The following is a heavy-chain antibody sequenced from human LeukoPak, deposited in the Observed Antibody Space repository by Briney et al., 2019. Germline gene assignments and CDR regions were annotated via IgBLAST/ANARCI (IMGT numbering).Heavy chain of an antibody. CDR3: ASTGYCSSTSCYHIDY. CDR2: INHSGST. V-gene: IGHV4-34*01. D-gene: IGHD2-2*01. Sequence: SETLSLACAVHGGSFSGYYWSWIRQPPGKGLEWIGEINHSGSTNYNPSLKSRVTISVDTSKNQFSLKLSSVTAADTAVYYCASTGYCSSTSCYHIDYWGQGTLVTVSS. CDR1: GGSFSGYY. J-gene: IGHJ4*02.